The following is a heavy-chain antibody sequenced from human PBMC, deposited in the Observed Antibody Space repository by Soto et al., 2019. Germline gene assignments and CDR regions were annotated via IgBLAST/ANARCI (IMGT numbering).Heavy chain of an antibody. Sequence: SETLSLTCTVSGGSITSSGYYWGWIRHPPGKGLEWIGTMDYSGGTNYNPSLKSRVTISVDTSKNQFSLRLTSVTAADTAVYYCARRTPLYASESSRFDPWGQGALVTVSS. CDR3: ARRTPLYASESSRFDP. J-gene: IGHJ5*02. V-gene: IGHV4-39*01. CDR2: MDYSGGT. D-gene: IGHD3-10*01. CDR1: GGSITSSGYY.